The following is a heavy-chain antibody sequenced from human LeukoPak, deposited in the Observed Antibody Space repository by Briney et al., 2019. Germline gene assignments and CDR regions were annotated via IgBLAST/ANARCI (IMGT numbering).Heavy chain of an antibody. CDR3: ARADDSSGYYYYMDV. D-gene: IGHD3-22*01. CDR1: GYTFTSYG. J-gene: IGHJ6*03. CDR2: ISAYNGNT. V-gene: IGHV1-18*01. Sequence: ASVKVSCKASGYTFTSYGISWVRQAPGQGLEWMGWISAYNGNTNYAQKLQGRVTMTTDTSTSTAYMELRSLRSDDTAVYYCARADDSSGYYYYMDVWGKGTTVTVSS.